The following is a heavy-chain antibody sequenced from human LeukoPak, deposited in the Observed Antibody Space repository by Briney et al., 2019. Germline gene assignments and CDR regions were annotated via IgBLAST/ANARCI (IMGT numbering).Heavy chain of an antibody. J-gene: IGHJ4*02. Sequence: GGPLRLSCAASGVTFSSYWMSWVRQAPGKGLEWVANIKQDGSEKYYVDSVKGRFTISRDNAKNSLYLQMNSLRAEDTAVYYCARGYGRFDYWGQGTLVTVSS. D-gene: IGHD3-16*01. CDR1: GVTFSSYW. CDR2: IKQDGSEK. V-gene: IGHV3-7*01. CDR3: ARGYGRFDY.